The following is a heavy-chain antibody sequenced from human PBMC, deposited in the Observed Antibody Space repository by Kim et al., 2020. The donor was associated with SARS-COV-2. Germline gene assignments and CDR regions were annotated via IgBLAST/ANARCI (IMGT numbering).Heavy chain of an antibody. CDR1: GGSISSYY. CDR2: IYYSGST. Sequence: SETLSLTCTVSGGSISSYYWSWIRQPPGKGLELIGYIYYSGSTNSNPSLKSRVTISVDTSKNQFSLKLSSVTAADTAVYYCARAAVTAAGTEPVDYWGQGTLVTVSS. CDR3: ARAAVTAAGTEPVDY. V-gene: IGHV4-59*13. D-gene: IGHD6-13*01. J-gene: IGHJ4*02.